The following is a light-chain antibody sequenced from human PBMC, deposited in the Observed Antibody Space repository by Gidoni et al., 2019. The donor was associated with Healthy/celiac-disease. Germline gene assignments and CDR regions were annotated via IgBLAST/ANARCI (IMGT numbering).Light chain of an antibody. CDR1: QGVSSY. J-gene: IGKJ4*01. CDR2: DAS. V-gene: IGKV3D-11*01. Sequence: VFTQSPATLSLSPGERATLSCRASQGVSSYLDWYQQKPGQAPRLRIYDASNRATGIPARFRGRGPGTDLTRTISSLEPEDFAVYYCQQRSNWLLTFGGGTKVEIK. CDR3: QQRSNWLLT.